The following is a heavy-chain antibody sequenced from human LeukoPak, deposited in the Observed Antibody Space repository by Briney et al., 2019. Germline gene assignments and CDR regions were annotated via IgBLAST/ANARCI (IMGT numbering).Heavy chain of an antibody. CDR1: GFTFSSYA. Sequence: PGRSLRLSCAASGFTFSSYAMHWVRQAPGKGLEWVAVISYDGSNEYYADSVKGRFTISRDNSKNTLYLQMNSLRAEDTAVYYCARDLNNSYGAFDYWGQGTLVTVSS. CDR3: ARDLNNSYGAFDY. D-gene: IGHD5-18*01. CDR2: ISYDGSNE. J-gene: IGHJ4*02. V-gene: IGHV3-30-3*01.